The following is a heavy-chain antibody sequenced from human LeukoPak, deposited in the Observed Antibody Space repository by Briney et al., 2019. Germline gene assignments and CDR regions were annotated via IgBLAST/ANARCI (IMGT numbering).Heavy chain of an antibody. J-gene: IGHJ3*02. CDR3: ARYTAMVAFHAQGFDT. CDR2: IHYSGST. V-gene: IGHV4-59*01. D-gene: IGHD5-18*01. CDR1: GFTFSIYA. Sequence: GSLRLSCAASGFTFSIYAMSWIRQPPGKGLEWIGYIHYSGSTNYNPPLKSRVTISINTSKNQFSLKLNSVTAADTAVYYCARYTAMVAFHAQGFDTWGQGTMVTVSS.